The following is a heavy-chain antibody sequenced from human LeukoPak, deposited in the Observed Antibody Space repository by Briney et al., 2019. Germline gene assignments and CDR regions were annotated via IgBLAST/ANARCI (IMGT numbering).Heavy chain of an antibody. D-gene: IGHD2-2*01. J-gene: IGHJ3*01. CDR2: VSASGNST. Sequence: GGSLRLSCAASGFTFSIYPMSWVRQAPGKGLEWVSAVSASGNSTYYADSVKGRFTISRDNSKNTLYLQLNSLRAEDTAVYYCARGQSCSSSSCYVIGAFDVWGQGTMVTVSS. V-gene: IGHV3-23*01. CDR1: GFTFSIYP. CDR3: ARGQSCSSSSCYVIGAFDV.